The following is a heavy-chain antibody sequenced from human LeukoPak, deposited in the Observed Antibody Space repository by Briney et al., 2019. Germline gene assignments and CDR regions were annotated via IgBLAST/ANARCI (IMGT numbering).Heavy chain of an antibody. CDR1: GFTFSSYS. D-gene: IGHD6-13*01. V-gene: IGHV3-21*01. J-gene: IGHJ4*02. CDR2: ISSSSSYI. CDR3: ARDVAAAGTGY. Sequence: GGSLRFSCAASGFTFSSYSMNWVRQAPGKGLEWVSSISSSSSYIYYADSVKGRFTISRDNAKNSLYLQMNSLRAEDTAVYYCARDVAAAGTGYWGQGTLVTVSS.